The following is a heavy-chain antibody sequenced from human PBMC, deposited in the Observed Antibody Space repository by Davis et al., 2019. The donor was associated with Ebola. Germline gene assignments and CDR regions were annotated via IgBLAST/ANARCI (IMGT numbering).Heavy chain of an antibody. V-gene: IGHV1-18*01. CDR2: ISAYNGNT. CDR1: GYTFKNSA. D-gene: IGHD4-11*01. J-gene: IGHJ4*02. Sequence: AASVKVSCKASGYTFKNSAISWVRQAPGQGLEWMGWISAYNGNTAYAQILQGRVTMTTDTSTGTAYMELRSLRSDDTAVYYCARTPGQKYLQSFDYWAQGTLVTVSS. CDR3: ARTPGQKYLQSFDY.